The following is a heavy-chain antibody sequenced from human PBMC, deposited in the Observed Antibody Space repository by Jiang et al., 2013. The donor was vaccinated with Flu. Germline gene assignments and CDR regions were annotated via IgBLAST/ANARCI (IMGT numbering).Heavy chain of an antibody. V-gene: IGHV4-59*01. Sequence: GSGLVKPSETLSLTCTVSGGSISSYYWSWIRQPPGKGLEWIGYIYYSGSTNYNPSLKSRVTISVDTSKNQFSLKLSSVTAADTAVYYCARVRMATIGRYFDLWGRGTLVTVSS. CDR2: IYYSGST. D-gene: IGHD5-24*01. CDR1: GGSISSYY. J-gene: IGHJ2*01. CDR3: ARVRMATIGRYFDL.